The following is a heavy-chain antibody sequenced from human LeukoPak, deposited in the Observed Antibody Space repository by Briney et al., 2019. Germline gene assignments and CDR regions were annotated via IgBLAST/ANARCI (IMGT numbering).Heavy chain of an antibody. CDR1: GFTFSSYG. Sequence: GGSLRLSCAASGFTFSSYGMSWVRQAPGKGLEWVANIKQDGSEKYYVDSVEGRFTVSRDNAENSLYLQMSSLRAEDTAIYYCVRVFYSGSGSDAFDIWGQGTMVTVSS. V-gene: IGHV3-7*01. D-gene: IGHD3-10*01. CDR2: IKQDGSEK. J-gene: IGHJ3*02. CDR3: VRVFYSGSGSDAFDI.